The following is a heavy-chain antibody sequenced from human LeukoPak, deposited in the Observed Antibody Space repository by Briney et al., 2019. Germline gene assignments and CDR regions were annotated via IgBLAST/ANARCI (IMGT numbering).Heavy chain of an antibody. J-gene: IGHJ4*02. Sequence: GGSQRLSCAASGFTVSSNYMSWVRQAPGKGLEWVSVIYSGGSTYYADSVKGRFTISRDNSKNTLYLQMNSLRSEDTAVYYCAREGQWLEPGDYWGQGTLVTVSS. CDR3: AREGQWLEPGDY. V-gene: IGHV3-53*05. CDR2: IYSGGST. D-gene: IGHD6-19*01. CDR1: GFTVSSNY.